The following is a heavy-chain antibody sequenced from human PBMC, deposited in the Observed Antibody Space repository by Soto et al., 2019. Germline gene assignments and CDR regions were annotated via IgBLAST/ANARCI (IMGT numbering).Heavy chain of an antibody. CDR3: ARSPGYGLYYFDY. V-gene: IGHV3-30-3*01. D-gene: IGHD2-8*01. Sequence: GGSLRLSCAASGFTFSSYAMHWVRQAPGKGLEWVAVISYDGSNKYYADSVKGRFTISRDNSKNTLYLQMNSLRAEDTAVYYWARSPGYGLYYFDYWGQGNLVTFPS. CDR2: ISYDGSNK. J-gene: IGHJ4*02. CDR1: GFTFSSYA.